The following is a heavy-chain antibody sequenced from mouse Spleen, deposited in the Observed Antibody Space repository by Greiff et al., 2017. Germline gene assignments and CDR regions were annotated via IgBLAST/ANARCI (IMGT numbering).Heavy chain of an antibody. CDR1: GFNIKDDY. CDR3: TYRYGAY. Sequence: VQLKESGAELVRPGASVKLSCTASGFNIKDDYMHWVKQRPEQGLEWIGWIDPENGDTEYASKFQGKATITADTSSNTAYLQLSSLTSEDTAVYYCTYRYGAYWGQGTLVTVSA. J-gene: IGHJ3*01. CDR2: IDPENGDT. D-gene: IGHD2-14*01. V-gene: IGHV14-4*01.